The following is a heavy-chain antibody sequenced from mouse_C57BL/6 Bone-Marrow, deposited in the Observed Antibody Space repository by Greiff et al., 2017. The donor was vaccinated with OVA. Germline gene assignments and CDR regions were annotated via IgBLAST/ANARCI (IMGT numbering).Heavy chain of an antibody. Sequence: QVQLQQPGPELVKPGASVKLSCKASGYTFTSYWMHWVKQRPGQGLEWIGNINPSNGGTNYNEKFKSKATLTVDKSSSTAYMQLSSLTSEDSAVYYCAREGITTVVPDYWGQGTTLTVSS. CDR3: AREGITTVVPDY. V-gene: IGHV1-53*01. CDR1: GYTFTSYW. J-gene: IGHJ2*01. D-gene: IGHD1-1*01. CDR2: INPSNGGT.